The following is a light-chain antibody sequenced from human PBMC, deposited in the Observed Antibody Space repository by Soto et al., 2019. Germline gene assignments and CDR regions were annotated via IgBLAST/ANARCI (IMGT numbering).Light chain of an antibody. J-gene: IGLJ1*01. CDR3: ASYTTSSTYV. V-gene: IGLV2-14*01. Sequence: QPALTQPASVSGSPGQSIAISCTGTSSDVGGYSYVSWYQQQPGKAPKLVISDVSNRPSGVSDRFSGSKSGNTASLTISGLQTEDEADYYCASYTTSSTYVFGTGTKLTVL. CDR1: SSDVGGYSY. CDR2: DVS.